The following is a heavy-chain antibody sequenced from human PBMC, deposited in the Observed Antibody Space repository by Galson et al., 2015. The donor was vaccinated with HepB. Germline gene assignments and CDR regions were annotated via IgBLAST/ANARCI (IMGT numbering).Heavy chain of an antibody. D-gene: IGHD6-13*01. J-gene: IGHJ2*01. CDR2: FDPEDGET. CDR1: GYTLTELS. V-gene: IGHV1-24*01. Sequence: SVKVSCKVSGYTLTELSMHWVRQAPGKGLEWMGGFDPEDGETIYAQKFQGRVTMTEDTSTDTAYMELSSLRSEDTAVYYCATETHSSSFARKHWYFDLWGRGTLVTVSS. CDR3: ATETHSSSFARKHWYFDL.